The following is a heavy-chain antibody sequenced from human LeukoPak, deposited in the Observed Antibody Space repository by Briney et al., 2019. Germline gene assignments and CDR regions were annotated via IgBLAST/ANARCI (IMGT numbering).Heavy chain of an antibody. Sequence: PGGSLRLSCAASGFTVSSNYMSWVRQAPGKGLEWVSVIYSGGSTYYADSVKGRFTISRDNSKNTLYLQMNSLRAEDTAVYYCAKDVGYYYDFWSGHLPYYFDYWGQGTLVTVSS. J-gene: IGHJ4*02. V-gene: IGHV3-66*01. CDR1: GFTVSSNY. CDR2: IYSGGST. D-gene: IGHD3-3*01. CDR3: AKDVGYYYDFWSGHLPYYFDY.